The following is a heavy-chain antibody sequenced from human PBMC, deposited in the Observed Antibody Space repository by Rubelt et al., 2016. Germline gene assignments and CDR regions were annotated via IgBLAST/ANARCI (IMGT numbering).Heavy chain of an antibody. CDR3: VRGYLSNSFDQ. CDR2: IGDSGRTT. CDR1: GFTFSIFG. D-gene: IGHD2-21*01. J-gene: IGHJ4*02. V-gene: IGHV3-48*04. Sequence: GGGLIQPGGSLRLSCAASGFTFSIFGMSWVRQAPGKGLEWVSFIGDSGRTTYYADSVKGRFTISRDNAKNSLYLQMTRLRAEDTAVYYCVRGYLSNSFDQWGQGTLVTASS.